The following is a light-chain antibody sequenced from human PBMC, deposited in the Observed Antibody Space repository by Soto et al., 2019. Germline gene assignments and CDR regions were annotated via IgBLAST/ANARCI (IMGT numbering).Light chain of an antibody. CDR1: SSNIGSNY. CDR3: GAWDDSLSGSWV. J-gene: IGLJ3*02. V-gene: IGLV1-47*01. CDR2: RNN. Sequence: QSVLTQPPSASGTPGQRVTISCSGSSSNIGSNYVYWYQQLPGTAPKLLIYRNNQRPSGVPDRFSGSKSGTSASLAISGLRSEDEPDYYCGAWDDSLSGSWVFGGGTKLTVL.